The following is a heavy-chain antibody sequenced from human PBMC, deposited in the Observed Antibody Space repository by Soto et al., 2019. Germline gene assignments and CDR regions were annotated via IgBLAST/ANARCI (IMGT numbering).Heavy chain of an antibody. CDR3: ARSGSYYPARNWFGP. J-gene: IGHJ5*02. D-gene: IGHD3-10*01. V-gene: IGHV1-18*01. Sequence: QAQLVQSGAEMKNPGASVKVSCKASGYTFTSYGISWVRQAPGQGLEWMGWISGFNDDTNRAQKFQGRVTMTKDTSTSTAYMELRSLKFDDTAVYYCARSGSYYPARNWFGPWGQGTLVTVSS. CDR1: GYTFTSYG. CDR2: ISGFNDDT.